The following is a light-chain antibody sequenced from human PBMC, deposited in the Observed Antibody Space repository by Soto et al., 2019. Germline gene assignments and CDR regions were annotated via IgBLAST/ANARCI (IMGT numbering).Light chain of an antibody. J-gene: IGKJ3*01. V-gene: IGKV3-20*01. CDR2: GAS. CDR3: QQYGSSPFT. CDR1: QSISSNY. Sequence: EIVLTQSPGTLSLSPGEGATLACRASQSISSNYLVWYQQKGGQAPRLLIYGASSRATGIRDRFSGSGSGTDFTLTISRLEPEDFAMYFCQQYGSSPFTFGPGTKVDIK.